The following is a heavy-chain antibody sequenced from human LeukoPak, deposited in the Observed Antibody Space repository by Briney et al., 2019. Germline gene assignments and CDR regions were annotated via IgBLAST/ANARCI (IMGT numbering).Heavy chain of an antibody. Sequence: SETLSLTCTVSGGSISSYYWSWIRQPPGKGLEWIGYIYYSGSTNYNPSLKSRVTISVDTSKNQFPLKLSSVTAADTAVYYCARGIIINGVYFDYWGQGTLVTVSS. CDR3: ARGIIINGVYFDY. V-gene: IGHV4-59*01. CDR2: IYYSGST. CDR1: GGSISSYY. D-gene: IGHD2/OR15-2a*01. J-gene: IGHJ4*02.